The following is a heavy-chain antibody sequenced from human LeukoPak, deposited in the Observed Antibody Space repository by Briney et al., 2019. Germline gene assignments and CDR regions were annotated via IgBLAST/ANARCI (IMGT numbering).Heavy chain of an antibody. CDR1: GGSISSGGYS. Sequence: SQTLSLTCAVSGGSISSGGYSWSWIRQPPGKGLEWIGYIFHSGSTYYNPSLKSRVTISVDRSKTQFSLELNSVTAADTAVYYCARGPDCSSTSCYESWFDPWGQGTLVTVSS. J-gene: IGHJ5*02. CDR2: IFHSGST. V-gene: IGHV4-30-2*01. D-gene: IGHD2-2*01. CDR3: ARGPDCSSTSCYESWFDP.